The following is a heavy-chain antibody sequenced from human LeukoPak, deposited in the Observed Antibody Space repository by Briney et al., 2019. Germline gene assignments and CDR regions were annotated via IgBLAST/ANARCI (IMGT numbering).Heavy chain of an antibody. D-gene: IGHD6-13*01. V-gene: IGHV3-30-3*01. CDR1: GFTFSSYA. CDR2: ISYDGSNK. Sequence: GGSLRLSCAASGFTFSSYAMHWVRQAPGKGLEWVAVISYDGSNKYYADSVKGRFTISRDNSKNTLYLQMNSLRAEDTAAYYCARDAKSYSSSWYFEEWGQGTLVTVSS. CDR3: ARDAKSYSSSWYFEE. J-gene: IGHJ4*02.